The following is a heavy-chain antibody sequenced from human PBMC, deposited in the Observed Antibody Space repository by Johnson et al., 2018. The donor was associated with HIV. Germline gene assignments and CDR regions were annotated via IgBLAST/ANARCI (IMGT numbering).Heavy chain of an antibody. V-gene: IGHV3-33*06. Sequence: QVQLVESGGGVVQPGRSLRLSCAASGFTFSSYGMHWVRQAPGKGLEWVAVIWYDGSNKYYADSVKGRFTISRDNSKNTLYLQMNSLRAEDTAVYYGAKSDVVVIPEGAFDIWGQGTMVTVSS. D-gene: IGHD2-21*01. CDR3: AKSDVVVIPEGAFDI. J-gene: IGHJ3*02. CDR1: GFTFSSYG. CDR2: IWYDGSNK.